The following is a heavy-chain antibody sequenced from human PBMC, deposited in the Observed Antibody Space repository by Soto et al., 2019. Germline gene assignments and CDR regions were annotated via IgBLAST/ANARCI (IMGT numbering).Heavy chain of an antibody. CDR3: TRHFSGYEGYYYYYMDV. Sequence: EVQLVESGGGLVQPGGSLKLSCAASGFTFSGSAMHWVRQASGKGLEWVGRIRSKANSYATAYAASVKGRFTISRDDSKNTAYLQMNSLKTEDTAVYYCTRHFSGYEGYYYYYMDVWGKGTTVTVSS. J-gene: IGHJ6*03. CDR1: GFTFSGSA. CDR2: IRSKANSYAT. D-gene: IGHD5-12*01. V-gene: IGHV3-73*01.